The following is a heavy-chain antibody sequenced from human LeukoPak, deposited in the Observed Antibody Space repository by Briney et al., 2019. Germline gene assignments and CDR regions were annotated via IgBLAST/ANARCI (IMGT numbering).Heavy chain of an antibody. J-gene: IGHJ6*03. CDR3: ARVVPSTSSYGYYYYYYMDV. CDR2: IYYSGST. CDR1: GGSISSGDYY. D-gene: IGHD2-2*01. V-gene: IGHV4-30-4*08. Sequence: SQTLSLTCTVSGGSISSGDYYWSWIRQPPGKGLEWIGYIYYSGSTYYNPSLKSRVTISVDTSKNQFSLKLSSVTAADTAVYYCARVVPSTSSYGYYYYYYMDVWGKRTTVTVSS.